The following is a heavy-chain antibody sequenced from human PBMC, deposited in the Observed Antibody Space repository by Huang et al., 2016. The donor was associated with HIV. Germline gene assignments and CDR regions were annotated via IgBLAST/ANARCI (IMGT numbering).Heavy chain of an antibody. CDR1: GGPFSGYF. J-gene: IGHJ5*01. D-gene: IGHD3-16*01. V-gene: IGHV4-34*02. Sequence: QVQLEQWGAGLLKPSETPSLTCAVYGGPFSGYFWNRLRQSPGKGLEWIGQNNHAGVTDYNPSLTSRASISVDTCNNQFSRILTSVTAADTAIYYYAREIMISFGGPFDSWRHGNLVTVSS. CDR2: NNHAGVT. CDR3: AREIMISFGGPFDS.